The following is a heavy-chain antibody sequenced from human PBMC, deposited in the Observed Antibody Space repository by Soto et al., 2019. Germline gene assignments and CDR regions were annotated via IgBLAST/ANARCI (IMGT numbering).Heavy chain of an antibody. J-gene: IGHJ6*02. D-gene: IGHD6-19*01. CDR1: GYTFTSYY. Sequence: GASVKVACKASGYTFTSYYIHWVRQAPGQGLEWMGIINPSGGSTSYAQKFQGRVTMTRDTSTSTVYMELSSLRSEDTAVYYCARDSLQWLVVWGQGTTVTVSS. CDR2: INPSGGST. CDR3: ARDSLQWLVV. V-gene: IGHV1-46*01.